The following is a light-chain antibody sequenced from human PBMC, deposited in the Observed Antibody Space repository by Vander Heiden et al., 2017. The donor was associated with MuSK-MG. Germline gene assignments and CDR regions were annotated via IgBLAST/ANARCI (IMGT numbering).Light chain of an antibody. Sequence: SLLPPPPSVSAPPRQIVTISCTGGTTLIGADYPVHWYQHVPGAAPQLLIHGNTNRPSGVPDRFSGSKSGVSVFPAITGLQADDEGDYYCQSYDRSLSASVFGGGTKVTVL. CDR3: QSYDRSLSASV. J-gene: IGLJ3*02. CDR2: GNT. CDR1: TTLIGADYP. V-gene: IGLV1-40*01.